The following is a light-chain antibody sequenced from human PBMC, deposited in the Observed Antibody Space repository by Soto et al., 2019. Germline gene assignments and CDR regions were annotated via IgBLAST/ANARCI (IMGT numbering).Light chain of an antibody. CDR1: QDISNY. Sequence: DIQKTQSPSSLSASVGDRVTITCQASQDISNYLNWYQQKPGKAPKLLIYAASSLQSGVPSRFSGSGSGTDFTLTISSLQPEDFATYYCQQSYSTPPWTFGQGTKVEIK. V-gene: IGKV1-39*01. CDR3: QQSYSTPPWT. J-gene: IGKJ1*01. CDR2: AAS.